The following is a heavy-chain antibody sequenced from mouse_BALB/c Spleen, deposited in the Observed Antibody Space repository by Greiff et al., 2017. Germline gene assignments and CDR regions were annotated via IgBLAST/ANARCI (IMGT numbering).Heavy chain of an antibody. D-gene: IGHD2-14*01. V-gene: IGHV2-2*02. Sequence: VQLQQSGPGLVQPSQSLSITCTVSGFSLTSYGVHWVRQSPGKGLEWLGVIWSGGSTDYNAAFISRLSISKDNSKSQVFFKMNSLQANDTAIYYCATLYYRYDLAWFAYWGQGTLVTVSA. CDR3: ATLYYRYDLAWFAY. CDR1: GFSLTSYG. CDR2: IWSGGST. J-gene: IGHJ3*01.